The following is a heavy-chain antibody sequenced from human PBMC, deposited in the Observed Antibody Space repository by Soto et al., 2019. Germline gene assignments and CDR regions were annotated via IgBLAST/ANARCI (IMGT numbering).Heavy chain of an antibody. CDR1: GFTFSSYE. CDR3: ARDVVYYDFWSGYYTGTNMDV. V-gene: IGHV3-48*03. D-gene: IGHD3-3*01. CDR2: ISSSGSTI. J-gene: IGHJ6*02. Sequence: GGSLRLSCAASGFTFSSYEMNWVRQAPGQGLEWVSYISSSGSTIYYADSVKGRFTISRDNAKNSLYLQMNSLRAEDTAVYYCARDVVYYDFWSGYYTGTNMDVWGQGTTVTVSS.